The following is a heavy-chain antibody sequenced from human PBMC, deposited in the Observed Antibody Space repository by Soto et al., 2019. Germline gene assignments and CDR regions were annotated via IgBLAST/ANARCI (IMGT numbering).Heavy chain of an antibody. CDR1: GYTFTSYD. V-gene: IGHV1-69*04. J-gene: IGHJ5*02. CDR2: INPIRGIA. D-gene: IGHD5-12*01. Sequence: GASVKVSCKASGYTFTSYDINWVRQATGQGLEWMGRINPIRGIANYAQKFQGRVTITGDKSTSTAYMELSSLRSEDTAVYYCARDGEYSGYDYSGDNWFDPWGQGTLVTVSS. CDR3: ARDGEYSGYDYSGDNWFDP.